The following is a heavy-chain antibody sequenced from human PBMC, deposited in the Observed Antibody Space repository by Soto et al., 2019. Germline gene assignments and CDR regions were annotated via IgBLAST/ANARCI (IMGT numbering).Heavy chain of an antibody. J-gene: IGHJ6*02. CDR1: GGNCIDFG. CDR3: AGAYTVFGVVARDGMDV. D-gene: IGHD3-3*01. CDR2: TSYDGNNK. V-gene: IGHV3-30-3*01. Sequence: PWLPKRLSWTAAGGNCIDFGGRCISKDKGKGLEWVAITSYDGNNKYYADSVKGRFTSSRDNSQNTLYLQMNSLKPEDMAVYYCAGAYTVFGVVARDGMDVWGQGTTVTVSS.